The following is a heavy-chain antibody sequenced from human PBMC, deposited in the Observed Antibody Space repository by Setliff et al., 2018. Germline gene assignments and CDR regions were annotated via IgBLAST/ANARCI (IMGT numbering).Heavy chain of an antibody. Sequence: PSETLSLTCTVSGGSISSYYWSWIRQPPRERLHWIGTLYPSGFTYYNPSLRDRVTISADSSKDELSLSLQSVTAADSAVYYCARLKVGNNWPDYWGQGTLVTVSS. CDR1: GGSISSYY. CDR2: LYPSGFT. CDR3: ARLKVGNNWPDY. D-gene: IGHD1-1*01. J-gene: IGHJ4*02. V-gene: IGHV4-59*04.